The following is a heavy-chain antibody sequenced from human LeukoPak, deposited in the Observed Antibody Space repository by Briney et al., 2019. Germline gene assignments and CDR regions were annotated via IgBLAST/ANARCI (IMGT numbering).Heavy chain of an antibody. D-gene: IGHD1-26*01. J-gene: IGHJ4*02. V-gene: IGHV3-23*01. CDR3: AKQWVGATFLFDY. Sequence: PGRSLRLSCAASGFTFSSYAMSWVRQAPGKGLEWVSAISGSGGSTYYADSVKGRFTISRDNSKNTLYLQMNSLRAEDTAVYYCAKQWVGATFLFDYWGQGTLVTVSS. CDR2: ISGSGGST. CDR1: GFTFSSYA.